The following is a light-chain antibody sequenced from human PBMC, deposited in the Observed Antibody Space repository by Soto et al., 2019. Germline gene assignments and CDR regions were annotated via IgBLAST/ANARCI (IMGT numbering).Light chain of an antibody. CDR2: GAS. CDR3: QQYHNWPPQYT. J-gene: IGKJ2*01. Sequence: EIVMTQSPASLSVSPGDGATLSCRASQSVASNVAWYQQKPGQGPRLLIHGASNRAGGVPARFSGSGSGTDFTLTISSLQSEDFAVYYCQQYHNWPPQYTFGEGTKVQIK. V-gene: IGKV3-15*01. CDR1: QSVASN.